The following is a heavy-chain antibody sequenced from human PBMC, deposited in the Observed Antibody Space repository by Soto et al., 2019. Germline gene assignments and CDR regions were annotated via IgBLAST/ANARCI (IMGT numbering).Heavy chain of an antibody. Sequence: GGSLRLSCAASGFTFSSYGMHWVRQAPGKGLEWVAVIWYDGSNKYYGDSMKGRFTISRDNSKNTLYLQMNSLRAEDTAVYYCAKGTVAGTWGPCGYWGQGTLVTVSS. CDR1: GFTFSSYG. V-gene: IGHV3-30*02. D-gene: IGHD6-19*01. CDR2: IWYDGSNK. CDR3: AKGTVAGTWGPCGY. J-gene: IGHJ4*02.